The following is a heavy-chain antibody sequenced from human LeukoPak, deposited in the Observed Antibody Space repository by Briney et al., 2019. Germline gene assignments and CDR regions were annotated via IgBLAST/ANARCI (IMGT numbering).Heavy chain of an antibody. Sequence: ASVKVSCTASGYTFTSYGITWVRQAPGQGLEWMEWISAYNGNTNYAQKVHGRVTMTTDTSTSTAYMELWSLRSDDAAVYYCARAPKTVAGSPLWYWGQGTLVTVSS. CDR1: GYTFTSYG. D-gene: IGHD6-13*01. J-gene: IGHJ4*02. CDR2: ISAYNGNT. CDR3: ARAPKTVAGSPLWY. V-gene: IGHV1-18*01.